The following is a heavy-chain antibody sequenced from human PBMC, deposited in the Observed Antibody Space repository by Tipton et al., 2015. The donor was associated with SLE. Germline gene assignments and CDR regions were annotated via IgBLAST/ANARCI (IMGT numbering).Heavy chain of an antibody. CDR2: FTRDGCT. CDR1: SGSFSDSW. Sequence: TLSLTCAGYSGSFSDSWWSWIRQPPGKGLEWIGEFTRDGCTNYNPSLKSRVSISAARSKNQFSLNLRSMTAADTAVYYCARHEYDFLDWGQGTLVTVSS. J-gene: IGHJ4*02. D-gene: IGHD3-3*01. CDR3: ARHEYDFLD. V-gene: IGHV4-34*01.